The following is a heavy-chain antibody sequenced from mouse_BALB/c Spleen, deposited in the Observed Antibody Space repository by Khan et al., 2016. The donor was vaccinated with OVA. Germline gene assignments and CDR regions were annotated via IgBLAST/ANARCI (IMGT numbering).Heavy chain of an antibody. J-gene: IGHJ4*01. Sequence: EVQLQESGGGLVKPGGSLKLSCAASGFAFSSYDMSWVRQTPEKRLEWVAYISSGGGSTYYPDTVTGRFTISRDNAKNTLYLQMSSLKSEDTAMFYCERGWGGNFYYAMDYWGQGTSVTVSS. V-gene: IGHV5-12-1*01. CDR2: ISSGGGST. D-gene: IGHD2-1*01. CDR1: GFAFSSYD. CDR3: ERGWGGNFYYAMDY.